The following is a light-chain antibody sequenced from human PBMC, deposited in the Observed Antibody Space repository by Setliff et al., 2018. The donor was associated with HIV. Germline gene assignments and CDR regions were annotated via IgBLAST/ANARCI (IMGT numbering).Light chain of an antibody. CDR1: TNDVGGYNY. CDR3: FSYKLGSTLV. Sequence: QSALAQPASVSGSPGQSITISCTGTTNDVGGYNYVSWYQLRPGKAPKILIYDVGNRPSGVSDRFSGSKSGNTASLTISGLQAEDEADYYCFSYKLGSTLVFGTGTKVTV. J-gene: IGLJ1*01. V-gene: IGLV2-14*03. CDR2: DVG.